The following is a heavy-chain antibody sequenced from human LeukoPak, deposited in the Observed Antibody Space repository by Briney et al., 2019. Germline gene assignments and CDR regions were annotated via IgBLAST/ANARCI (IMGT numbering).Heavy chain of an antibody. CDR3: AKSGGRGMDV. CDR1: GFTFTSYT. CDR2: IGNNGGGI. Sequence: PGGSLRLTCAASGFTFTSYTMYWVRQAPGKGLEWVSIIGNNGGGIHYADSVRGRFTISRDNSKNTLYLQMNSLRAEDTAVYYCAKSGGRGMDVWGQGTTVTVSS. V-gene: IGHV3-23*01. J-gene: IGHJ6*02. D-gene: IGHD2-15*01.